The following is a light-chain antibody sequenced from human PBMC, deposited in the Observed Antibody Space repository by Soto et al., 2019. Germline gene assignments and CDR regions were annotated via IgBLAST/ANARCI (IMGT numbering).Light chain of an antibody. Sequence: PGDRATLSCRAGQPLNNNVAWYQHKPGQAPRLLIYGASTRATGISARFSGSGSGTDFTLTISSLEPEDFALYYCQQRNNWPPITFGQGTRLEI. CDR3: QQRNNWPPIT. CDR1: QPLNNN. CDR2: GAS. V-gene: IGKV3-11*01. J-gene: IGKJ5*01.